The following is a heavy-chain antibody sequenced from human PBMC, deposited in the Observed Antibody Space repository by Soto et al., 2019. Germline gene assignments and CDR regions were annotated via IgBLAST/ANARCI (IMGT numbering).Heavy chain of an antibody. Sequence: ASVKVSCKAPRDTFTSYYINWVRQAPGQGLEWMGVINPHGGSTAYAQKFKGRVTLTRDTSASTVYMEVSSLTSEDTAMYYCERSSGGNFGIIIEGNNWFAPCGQGTLVTVSS. CDR3: ERSSGGNFGIIIEGNNWFAP. CDR1: RDTFTSYY. V-gene: IGHV1-46*01. CDR2: INPHGGST. J-gene: IGHJ5*02. D-gene: IGHD1-26*01.